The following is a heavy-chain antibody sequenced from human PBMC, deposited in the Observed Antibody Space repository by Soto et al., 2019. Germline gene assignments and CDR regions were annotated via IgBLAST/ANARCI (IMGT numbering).Heavy chain of an antibody. CDR3: AKDESGAAEI. CDR2: IDTSGKT. CDR1: GGSLTAYS. J-gene: IGHJ3*02. V-gene: IGHV4-4*07. Sequence: QVQLQESGPGLVEPSETLSLTCTVSGGSLTAYSWNWIRQPVGKGLEWIGRIDTSGKTNYIPSLKSRLTMSIDRFKNQFSLNLKFVTAADTAVYFCAKDESGAAEIWGQGTMVTVS. D-gene: IGHD7-27*01.